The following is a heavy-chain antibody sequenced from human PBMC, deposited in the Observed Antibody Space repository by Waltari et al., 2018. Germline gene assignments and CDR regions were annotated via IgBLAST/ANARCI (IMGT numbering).Heavy chain of an antibody. CDR1: GFTFHRNA. V-gene: IGHV3-23*01. D-gene: IGHD3-16*02. CDR3: AKISSGYYGMDV. CDR2: ISGSGGRI. Sequence: EVQVLESGGGLIQPGGSLRLSCAASGFTFHRNAMSWVRQAPGKGLEWVSLISGSGGRINYADSVKGRFTISRDNSKNTLDLQMNSLRAEDTAVYYCAKISSGYYGMDVWGQGTTVTVSS. J-gene: IGHJ6*02.